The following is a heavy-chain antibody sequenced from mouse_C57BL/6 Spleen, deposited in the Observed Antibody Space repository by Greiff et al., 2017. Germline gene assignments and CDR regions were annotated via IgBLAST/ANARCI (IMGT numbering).Heavy chain of an antibody. V-gene: IGHV1-50*01. Sequence: QVQLQQPGAELVKPGASVKLSCKASGYTFTSYWMQWVKQRPGQGLEWIGEIDPSDSYTNYNQKFKGKATLTVDTSSSTAYMQLSSLTSEDSAVYYCARWGLFAYWGQGTLVTVSA. CDR3: ARWGLFAY. CDR2: IDPSDSYT. CDR1: GYTFTSYW. J-gene: IGHJ3*01.